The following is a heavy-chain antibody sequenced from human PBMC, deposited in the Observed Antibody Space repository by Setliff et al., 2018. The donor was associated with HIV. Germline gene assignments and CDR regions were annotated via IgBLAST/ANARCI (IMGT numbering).Heavy chain of an antibody. V-gene: IGHV4-4*02. CDR3: AREYSGSGTNFNPLA. CDR1: GVSISSRNW. J-gene: IGHJ5*02. CDR2: INYSGNT. Sequence: SETLSLTCAVSGVSISSRNWWSWVRQPPGKGLEWIGVINYSGNTNYNPSLKTRVTISVDKSKNQFFLNLKSVTAADTAVYFCAREYSGSGTNFNPLAWGQGTLVTVSS. D-gene: IGHD3-10*01.